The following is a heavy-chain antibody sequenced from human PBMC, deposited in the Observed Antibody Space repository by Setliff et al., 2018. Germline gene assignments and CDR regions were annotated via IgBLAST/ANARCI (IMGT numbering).Heavy chain of an antibody. CDR2: INQSGRT. CDR1: GGSFNVYC. J-gene: IGHJ4*02. Sequence: PSETLSLTCAVYGGSFNVYCWSWIRQPPGKGLGWIGEINQSGRTNNNPSLKSRVTISVDTSKNQFSLKLYAVTAADTAVYYCRYWSGYYNNDYWGQGTLVTVSS. CDR3: RYWSGYYNNDY. D-gene: IGHD3-3*01. V-gene: IGHV4-34*01.